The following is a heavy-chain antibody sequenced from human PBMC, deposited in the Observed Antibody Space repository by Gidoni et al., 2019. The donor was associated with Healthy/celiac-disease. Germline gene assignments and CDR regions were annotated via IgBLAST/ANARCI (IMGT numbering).Heavy chain of an antibody. V-gene: IGHV3-11*05. CDR2: ISSSSSYT. CDR1: GFPFSDYY. J-gene: IGHJ3*02. D-gene: IGHD2-2*03. Sequence: QVQLVESGGGLVTPGGSLRLSCAASGFPFSDYYMSWIRQAPGKGLEWVSYISSSSSYTNYADSVKGRFTISRDNAKNSLYLQMNSLRAEDTAVYYCARVGIVVVPAAKGAFDIWGQGTMVTVSS. CDR3: ARVGIVVVPAAKGAFDI.